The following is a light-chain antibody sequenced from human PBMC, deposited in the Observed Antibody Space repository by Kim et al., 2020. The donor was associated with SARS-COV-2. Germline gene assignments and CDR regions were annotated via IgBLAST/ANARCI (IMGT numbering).Light chain of an antibody. V-gene: IGKV1-17*01. CDR2: GAC. CDR1: QDNRDD. Sequence: GSIGDRVTINCRARQDNRDDLGWYQQKAGRATKRVIYGACSLQSGVPSRFSGRGSGREFTLAINSLQPEDCASYFCLQHDTYPITFGQGTRLEIK. J-gene: IGKJ5*01. CDR3: LQHDTYPIT.